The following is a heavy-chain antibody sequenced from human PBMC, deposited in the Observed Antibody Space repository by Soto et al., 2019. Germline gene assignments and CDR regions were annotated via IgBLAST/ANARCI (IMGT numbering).Heavy chain of an antibody. V-gene: IGHV3-23*01. CDR2: ISDSGGST. D-gene: IGHD6-19*01. J-gene: IGHJ4*02. CDR1: GFTFGSYA. CDR3: AKDVQHYSSGSLDY. Sequence: GGSLRLSCAASGFTFGSYAMGWVRQAPGKGLEWVSGISDSGGSTYYADSVKGRFTISRDNSKNTLYLQMNSLRAEDAAVYYCAKDVQHYSSGSLDYWGQGTLVTVSS.